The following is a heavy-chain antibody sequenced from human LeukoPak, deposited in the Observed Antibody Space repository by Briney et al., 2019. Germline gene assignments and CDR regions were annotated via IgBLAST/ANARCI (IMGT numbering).Heavy chain of an antibody. V-gene: IGHV3-15*01. Sequence: GGSLRLSCAGSGFIFTDFWMSWVRQAPGKGLEWVGRIKSKSDGGTIDYAAPVKGRVTMSRDDSRKTLSVEMNNLKTEDTGVYYCTTDLDYWGQGTLVTVSS. CDR2: IKSKSDGGTI. CDR1: GFIFTDFW. CDR3: TTDLDY. J-gene: IGHJ4*02.